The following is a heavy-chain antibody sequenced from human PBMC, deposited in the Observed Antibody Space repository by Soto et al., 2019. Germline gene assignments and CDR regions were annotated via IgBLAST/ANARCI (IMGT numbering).Heavy chain of an antibody. D-gene: IGHD1-26*01. Sequence: PSETLSLTCTVSGGSISSYYWSWIRQPPGKGLEWIGFIFYSESTNYSGSTNYNPSLKSRVTMSVDTSKNQFSLKLSSVTAADTAVYYCARYSGTYYVYWGQGTLVTVSS. V-gene: IGHV4-59*01. CDR1: GGSISSYY. CDR3: ARYSGTYYVY. J-gene: IGHJ4*02. CDR2: IFYSESTNYSGST.